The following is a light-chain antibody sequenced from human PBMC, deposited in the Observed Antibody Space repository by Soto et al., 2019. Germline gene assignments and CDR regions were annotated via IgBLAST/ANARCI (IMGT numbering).Light chain of an antibody. CDR2: DAS. V-gene: IGKV3-15*01. CDR1: QSVSRN. CDR3: QPYNNWLWT. J-gene: IGKJ1*01. Sequence: EIVMTQSPATLSVSPGERATLSCRASQSVSRNVAWYQQKPGQAPRLLIHDASTRATGISVRFSGSVSGTEFTLTISSLHSDDFAVYYCQPYNNWLWTFGQGTKVEIK.